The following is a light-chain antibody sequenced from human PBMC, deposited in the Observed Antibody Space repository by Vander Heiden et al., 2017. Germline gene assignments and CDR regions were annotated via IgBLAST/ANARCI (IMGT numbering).Light chain of an antibody. CDR3: QQYGSSPWT. V-gene: IGKV3-20*01. Sequence: EIVFPLSPGTLSLSPGERATISCRASQSVSSSYLAWYQQKPGQAPRLLIDGASSRATGIPDRFSGSGSGTDFTLTISRLEPEDFAVDYCQQYGSSPWTFGQGTKVEIK. J-gene: IGKJ1*01. CDR1: QSVSSSY. CDR2: GAS.